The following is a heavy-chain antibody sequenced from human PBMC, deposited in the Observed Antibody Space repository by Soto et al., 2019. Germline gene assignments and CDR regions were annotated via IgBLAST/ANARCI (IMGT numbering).Heavy chain of an antibody. CDR1: AFTFSSYA. CDR2: VSGSGDRT. Sequence: EVQLLESGGGLVQPGGSLRLSCAASAFTFSSYAMIWVRQAPGKGLEWVSAVSGSGDRTYYTDSVKGRFTISRDNSKSTLYLQMNSLRAEDTAVYYCAKEAPRRSYADQWGQGTLVTVSS. D-gene: IGHD1-26*01. J-gene: IGHJ4*02. CDR3: AKEAPRRSYADQ. V-gene: IGHV3-23*01.